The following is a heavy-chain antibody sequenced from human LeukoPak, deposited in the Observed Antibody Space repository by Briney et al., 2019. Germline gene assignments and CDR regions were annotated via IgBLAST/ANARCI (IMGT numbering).Heavy chain of an antibody. CDR2: INPSGGST. V-gene: IGHV1-46*01. D-gene: IGHD5-24*01. Sequence: GASVKVSCKASGYTFTSYYMHWVRQAPGQGLEWMGIINPSGGSTSYAQKFQGRVTMTRDTSTSTVYMELSSLRSEDTAVYYCARDLGDGDNPEFNFDYWGRGTLVTVSS. CDR1: GYTFTSYY. CDR3: ARDLGDGDNPEFNFDY. J-gene: IGHJ4*02.